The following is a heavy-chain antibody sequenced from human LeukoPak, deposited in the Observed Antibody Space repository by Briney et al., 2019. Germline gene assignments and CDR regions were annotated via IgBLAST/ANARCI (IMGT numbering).Heavy chain of an antibody. V-gene: IGHV1-69*04. CDR1: GGTFSSYA. Sequence: GASVKVSCKASGGTFSSYAISWVRQAPGQGLEWMGRIIPILGVANYAQKFQGRVTITADKSTSTAYMELSSLRSEDTAVYYCAREDLGYCSSTSCRRAFFDYWGQGTLVTVSS. CDR2: IIPILGVA. CDR3: AREDLGYCSSTSCRRAFFDY. J-gene: IGHJ4*02. D-gene: IGHD2-2*01.